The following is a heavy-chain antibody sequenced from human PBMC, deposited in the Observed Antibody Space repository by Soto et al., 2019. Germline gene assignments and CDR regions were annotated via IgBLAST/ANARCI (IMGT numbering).Heavy chain of an antibody. CDR3: VRPNFGALTHFDF. CDR1: GYTFTNYW. Sequence: GESLKISCKAIGYTFTNYWIGWVRQTPGKGLEWMGIIFPGDSDTRYNPSFEGQVAVSADESISTAYLQWNTLKASDTAMYYCVRPNFGALTHFDFWGQGTLVTVSS. J-gene: IGHJ4*02. V-gene: IGHV5-51*01. D-gene: IGHD3-16*01. CDR2: IFPGDSDT.